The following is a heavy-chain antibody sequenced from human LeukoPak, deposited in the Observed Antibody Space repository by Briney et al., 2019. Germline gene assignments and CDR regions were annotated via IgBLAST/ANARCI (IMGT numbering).Heavy chain of an antibody. CDR2: IYYSGST. J-gene: IGHJ4*02. Sequence: SETLSLTCTVSGGSMNNYYWGWIRQPPGKGLEWIGNIYYSGSTYYNPSLKSRVTISVDTSKNQFSLKLSSVTAADTAVYYCARRGPTMAAAVADFNYWGQGTLVTVSS. D-gene: IGHD6-13*01. V-gene: IGHV4-39*01. CDR1: GGSMNNYY. CDR3: ARRGPTMAAAVADFNY.